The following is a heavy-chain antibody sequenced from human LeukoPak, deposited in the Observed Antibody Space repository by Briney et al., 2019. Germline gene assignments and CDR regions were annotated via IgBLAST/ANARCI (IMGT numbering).Heavy chain of an antibody. D-gene: IGHD5-18*01. V-gene: IGHV3-23*01. J-gene: IGHJ4*02. Sequence: PGGSLRLSCAASGFTFSSYAMSWVRQAPGKGLEWVSAISGSGGSTYYADSVKGRFTISRDNSRNTLYLQMNSLRAEDTAVYYCAIPYSYGRPLIDYWGQGTLVTVSS. CDR3: AIPYSYGRPLIDY. CDR2: ISGSGGST. CDR1: GFTFSSYA.